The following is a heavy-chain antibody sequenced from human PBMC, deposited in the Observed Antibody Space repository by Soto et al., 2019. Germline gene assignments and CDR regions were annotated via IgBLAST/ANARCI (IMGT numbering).Heavy chain of an antibody. CDR1: GGAISSSNW. CDR2: IYHSGST. CDR3: ASVRGGYYYAMDV. Sequence: SETLSLTCAVSGGAISSSNWWSWVRQPPGKGLEWIGEIYHSGSTNYNPSLKSRVTISVDKSKNQFSLKLSPVTAADTAVYYWASVRGGYYYAMDVWGQGNTVTVSS. J-gene: IGHJ6*02. V-gene: IGHV4-4*02. D-gene: IGHD3-10*02.